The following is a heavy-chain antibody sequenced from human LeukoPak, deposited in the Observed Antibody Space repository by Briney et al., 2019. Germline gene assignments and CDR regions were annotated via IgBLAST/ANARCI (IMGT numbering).Heavy chain of an antibody. CDR1: GFTFSSYA. V-gene: IGHV3-30-3*01. Sequence: PGRSLRLSCAASGFTFSSYAMHWVRQAPGKGLEWVAVISYDGSNKYYADSVKGRFTISRDNAKNSLYLQMNSLRAEDTAVYYCARGAFDPWGQGTLVTVSS. CDR3: ARGAFDP. CDR2: ISYDGSNK. J-gene: IGHJ5*02.